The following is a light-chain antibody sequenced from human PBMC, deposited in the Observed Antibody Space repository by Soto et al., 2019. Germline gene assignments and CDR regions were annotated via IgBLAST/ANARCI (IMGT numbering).Light chain of an antibody. CDR3: QHYNSYSEA. Sequence: EILMTQSPATLSVSPGERATLSCRASQSVRSNLAWYQQKPGQAPRLLIFGATTRATGMPARFSGSGSGTEFTLTISSLQPDDFATYYCQHYNSYSEAFGQGTKVELK. V-gene: IGKV3-15*01. CDR2: GAT. J-gene: IGKJ1*01. CDR1: QSVRSN.